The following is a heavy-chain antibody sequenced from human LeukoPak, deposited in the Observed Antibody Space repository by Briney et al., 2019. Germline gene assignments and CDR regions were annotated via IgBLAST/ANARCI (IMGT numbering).Heavy chain of an antibody. D-gene: IGHD5-18*01. CDR2: INPNSGGT. J-gene: IGHJ4*02. CDR1: GYAFTGYY. V-gene: IGHV1-2*02. CDR3: ARVPLRGYSYGNFDY. Sequence: ASVQFSFKASGYAFTGYYMHWVRPAPGQGREWMGWINPNSGGTNYAQKFQGRVTMTRDTSISTAYMELSRLRSDDTAVYYCARVPLRGYSYGNFDYWGQGTLVTVSS.